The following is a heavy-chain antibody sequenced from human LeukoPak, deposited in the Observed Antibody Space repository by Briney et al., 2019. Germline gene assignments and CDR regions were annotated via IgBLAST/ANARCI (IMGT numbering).Heavy chain of an antibody. CDR2: INPSGGST. J-gene: IGHJ4*02. V-gene: IGHV1-46*01. CDR1: GYTFTSYY. D-gene: IGHD3-22*01. Sequence: ASVKVSCKASGYTFTSYYMHWVRQAPGQGLEWMGIINPSGGSTSYAQKFQGRVTMTRDTSTSTVYMELSSLRSEDTAVYYCARDSSGYYPQYYFDYWGQGTLVTVSS. CDR3: ARDSSGYYPQYYFDY.